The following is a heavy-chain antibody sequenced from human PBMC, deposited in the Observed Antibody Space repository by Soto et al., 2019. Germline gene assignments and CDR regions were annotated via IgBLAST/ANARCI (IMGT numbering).Heavy chain of an antibody. D-gene: IGHD2-2*01. Sequence: QVQLVQSGAEVKKPGASVKVSCKASGYTFTSYYVHWLRQAPGQGLEWRGIIKPSGGTTSYAQKFQGRVTVTRDTSTNTVYMELSTLRSEDTAVYYCAIISRSTMGNLGFFYCWGQGTLVTVSS. CDR2: IKPSGGTT. V-gene: IGHV1-46*03. J-gene: IGHJ4*02. CDR3: AIISRSTMGNLGFFYC. CDR1: GYTFTSYY.